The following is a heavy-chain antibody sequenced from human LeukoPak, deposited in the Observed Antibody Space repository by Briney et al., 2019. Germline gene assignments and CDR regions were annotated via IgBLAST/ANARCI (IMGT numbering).Heavy chain of an antibody. Sequence: ASVKVSCKASGGTFSSYAISWVRQAPGQGLEWMGGIIPIFGTANYAQKFQGRVTITADESTSTAYMELSSLRSEDTAVYYCATRYCSSTSCYAVGEDWGQGTLVTVSS. D-gene: IGHD2-2*01. CDR1: GGTFSSYA. V-gene: IGHV1-69*13. CDR2: IIPIFGTA. CDR3: ATRYCSSTSCYAVGED. J-gene: IGHJ4*02.